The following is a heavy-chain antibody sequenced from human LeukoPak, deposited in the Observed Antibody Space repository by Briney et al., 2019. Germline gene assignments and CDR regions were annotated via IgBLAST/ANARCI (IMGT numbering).Heavy chain of an antibody. CDR2: ISWNSGSI. V-gene: IGHV3-9*01. J-gene: IGHJ4*02. D-gene: IGHD2-2*01. Sequence: GGSLRLPCAASGFTFDDYAMHWVRQAPGKGLEWVSGISWNSGSIGYADSVKGRFTISRDNAKNSLYLQMNSLRAEDTALYYCAKERYCSSTSCSPYFDYWGQGTLVTVSS. CDR1: GFTFDDYA. CDR3: AKERYCSSTSCSPYFDY.